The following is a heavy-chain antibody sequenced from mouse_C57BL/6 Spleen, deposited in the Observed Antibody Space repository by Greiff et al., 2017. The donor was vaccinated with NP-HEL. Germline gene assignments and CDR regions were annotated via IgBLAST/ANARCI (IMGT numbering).Heavy chain of an antibody. J-gene: IGHJ2*01. CDR3: ARGGSYYFDY. CDR1: GYTFTSYW. Sequence: QVQLKQPGAELVKPGASVKLSCKASGYTFTSYWMHWVKQRPGQGLEWIGMIHPNSGSTNYNEKFKSKATMTVDKSSSTAYMQLSSLTSEDSAVYCGARGGSYYFDYWGQGTTLTVSS. CDR2: IHPNSGST. V-gene: IGHV1-64*01.